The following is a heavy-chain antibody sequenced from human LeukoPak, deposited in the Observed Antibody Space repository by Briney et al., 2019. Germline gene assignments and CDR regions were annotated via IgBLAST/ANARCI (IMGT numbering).Heavy chain of an antibody. CDR1: GGTFSSYA. CDR2: IIPIFGTA. J-gene: IGHJ4*02. CDR3: ARALAGGVGIADLGY. V-gene: IGHV1-69*01. D-gene: IGHD6-13*01. Sequence: ASVKVSCKASGGTFSSYAISWVRQAPGQGLEWTGGIIPIFGTANYAQKFQGRVTITADESTSTAYMELSSLRSEDTAVYYCARALAGGVGIADLGYWGQGTLVTVSS.